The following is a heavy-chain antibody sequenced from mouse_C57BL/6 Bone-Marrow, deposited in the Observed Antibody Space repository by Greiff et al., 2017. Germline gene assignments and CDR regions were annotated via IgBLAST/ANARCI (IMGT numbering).Heavy chain of an antibody. CDR3: ARGIYYDGSSYENYAMAY. CDR2: IIPYNGGT. J-gene: IGHJ4*01. CDR1: GYTFTDYY. V-gene: IGHV1-19*01. D-gene: IGHD1-1*01. Sequence: EVQLQESGPVLVKPGASVKMSCKASGYTFTDYYMNWVKQSHGKSLVWIGVIIPYNGGTSYNQTFKGKATLTVDKSSSTAYMELNSLTSEDSAVYYGARGIYYDGSSYENYAMAYWGQGTSVTVSA.